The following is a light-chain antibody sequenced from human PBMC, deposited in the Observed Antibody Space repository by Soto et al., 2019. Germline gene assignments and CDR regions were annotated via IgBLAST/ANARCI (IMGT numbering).Light chain of an antibody. CDR1: QSVSSY. CDR3: QQRSNWPRGLT. CDR2: DAS. Sequence: EIVLTQSPATLSLSPGERATLSCRASQSVSSYLAWYQQKPGQAPRLLIYDASNMATGIPARFSGSGSGTDFTLTISSLEPEEFAVYYCQQRSNWPRGLTFGGGTKVEIK. J-gene: IGKJ4*01. V-gene: IGKV3-11*01.